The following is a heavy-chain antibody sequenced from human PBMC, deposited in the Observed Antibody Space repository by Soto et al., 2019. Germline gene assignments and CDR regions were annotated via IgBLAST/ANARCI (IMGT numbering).Heavy chain of an antibody. CDR2: IKQDGSEK. V-gene: IGHV3-7*01. J-gene: IGHJ4*02. CDR3: ARGGHYDNDVYNYVGY. D-gene: IGHD3-22*01. CDR1: GFTFSNYW. Sequence: QPGGSLRLSCAPSGFTFSNYWMSWVRQAPGKGLEWVANIKQDGSEKHYVDSVKGRFTISRDNAKNSLFLQMNSLRAEDTAVYYCARGGHYDNDVYNYVGYWGQGT.